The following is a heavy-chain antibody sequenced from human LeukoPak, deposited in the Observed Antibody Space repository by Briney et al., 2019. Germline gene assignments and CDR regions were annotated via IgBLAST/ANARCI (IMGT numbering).Heavy chain of an antibody. CDR1: GFTVSSNY. J-gene: IGHJ4*02. CDR3: ARELGIGDLDY. Sequence: GGSLRLSCAASGFTVSSNYMSWVRQAPGKGLEWVPVIYSGGNTYYADSVKGRFTISRDNSRNTLYLQINSLRAEDTAVYYCARELGIGDLDYWGQGTLVTVSS. D-gene: IGHD3-16*01. V-gene: IGHV3-53*01. CDR2: IYSGGNT.